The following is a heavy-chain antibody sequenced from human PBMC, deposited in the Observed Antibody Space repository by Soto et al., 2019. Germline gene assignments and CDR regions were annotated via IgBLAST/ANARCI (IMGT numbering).Heavy chain of an antibody. CDR3: AKVGRQWLVTSDFNY. Sequence: VQLVESGGGVVQPGRSLRLPCAASGFTFSDYAMHWVRQAPGKGLEWVAVVSHDGRNTHYADSVKGRFTISRDSYKNTVSLEMTSLRAEDTAVYYCAKVGRQWLVTSDFNYWGQGALVTVSS. J-gene: IGHJ4*02. CDR2: VSHDGRNT. CDR1: GFTFSDYA. V-gene: IGHV3-30*18. D-gene: IGHD6-19*01.